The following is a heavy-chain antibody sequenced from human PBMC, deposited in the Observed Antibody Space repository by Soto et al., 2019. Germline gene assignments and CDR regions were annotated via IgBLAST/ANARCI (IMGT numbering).Heavy chain of an antibody. J-gene: IGHJ4*02. Sequence: VGSLRLSCAASGGTFSSYGMHWVRHAPGKGLEWVAVVWYDGSTIYYADSVKGRFTISRDNAKNSLYLQMNSLRAEDTAVYYCAREGRSSSGCPDYWGQGTLVTVSS. CDR1: GGTFSSYG. CDR2: VWYDGSTI. CDR3: AREGRSSSGCPDY. V-gene: IGHV3-33*01. D-gene: IGHD6-19*01.